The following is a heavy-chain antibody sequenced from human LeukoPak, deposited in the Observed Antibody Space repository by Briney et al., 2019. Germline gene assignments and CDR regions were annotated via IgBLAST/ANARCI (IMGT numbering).Heavy chain of an antibody. J-gene: IGHJ2*01. D-gene: IGHD6-19*01. CDR1: EFSFRNEA. V-gene: IGHV3-23*01. CDR3: AKCEPGIAVAGTSWYFDL. Sequence: PGPSLRISCAASEFSFRNEARTWLRQAPGKELEWVSAISGSGVSTYYADSVKGRFTISRDNSKNTLYLQMNSLRAEDTAVYYCAKCEPGIAVAGTSWYFDLWGRGTLVSVSS. CDR2: ISGSGVST.